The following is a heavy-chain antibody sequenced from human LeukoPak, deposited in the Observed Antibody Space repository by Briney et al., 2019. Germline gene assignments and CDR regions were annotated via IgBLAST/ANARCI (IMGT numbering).Heavy chain of an antibody. CDR3: ARVEVDDYIWGSISYYYYMDV. J-gene: IGHJ6*03. CDR2: ISSYNGNT. Sequence: GASVKVSCKASGYTFTSYYMHWVRQAPGQGLEWMGWISSYNGNTNYTQKFQGRVTMTTDTSTSTAYMELRSLRSDDTAVYYCARVEVDDYIWGSISYYYYMDVWGKGTTVTISS. V-gene: IGHV1-18*04. D-gene: IGHD3-16*01. CDR1: GYTFTSYY.